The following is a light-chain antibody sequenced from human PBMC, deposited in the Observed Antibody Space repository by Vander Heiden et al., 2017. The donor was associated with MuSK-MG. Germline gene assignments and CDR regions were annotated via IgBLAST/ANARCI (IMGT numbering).Light chain of an antibody. Sequence: QSALTQPPSVSGSPGQSVTISCTGTSTDVGDFNRVTWYQPPPGTAPKLMIYEVSKRPAGVPDRFSGSKSGNTASLTISELQAEDEADYYCCSYSSTSNVVFGGGTKLTVL. J-gene: IGLJ2*01. CDR1: STDVGDFNR. V-gene: IGLV2-18*02. CDR2: EVS. CDR3: CSYSSTSNVV.